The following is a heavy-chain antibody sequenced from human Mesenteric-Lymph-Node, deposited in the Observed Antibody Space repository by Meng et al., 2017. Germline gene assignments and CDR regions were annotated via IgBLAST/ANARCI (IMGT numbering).Heavy chain of an antibody. D-gene: IGHD6-19*01. CDR1: GFTFSSYA. CDR3: ARDFGSGWYGDAFDI. CDR2: ISYDGSNK. J-gene: IGHJ3*02. Sequence: GESLKISCAASGFTFSSYAMHWVRQAPGKGLEWVAVISYDGSNKYYADSVKGRFTISRDNSKNTLYLQMNSLRAEDTAVYYCARDFGSGWYGDAFDIWGQGTMVTVSS. V-gene: IGHV3-30*01.